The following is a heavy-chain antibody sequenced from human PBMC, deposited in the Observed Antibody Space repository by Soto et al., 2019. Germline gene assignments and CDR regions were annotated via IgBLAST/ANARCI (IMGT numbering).Heavy chain of an antibody. CDR1: GFTFSSYG. Sequence: QVQLVESGGGVVQPGRSLRLSCAASGFTFSSYGMHWVRQAPGKGLEWVAVISYDGSNKYYADSVKGRFTISRDNSKNTLYLQMKSLRAEDTAVYYCAKYRRDGYNYYFDYWGQGTLVTVSS. D-gene: IGHD5-12*01. CDR3: AKYRRDGYNYYFDY. CDR2: ISYDGSNK. J-gene: IGHJ4*02. V-gene: IGHV3-30*18.